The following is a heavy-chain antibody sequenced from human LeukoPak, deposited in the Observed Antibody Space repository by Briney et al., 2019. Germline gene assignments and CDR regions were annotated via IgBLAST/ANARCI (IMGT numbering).Heavy chain of an antibody. CDR3: AREMEYCSSTSCYPYYYYYYMDV. CDR2: IYTSGST. J-gene: IGHJ6*03. CDR1: GGSISSYY. D-gene: IGHD2-2*01. V-gene: IGHV4-4*07. Sequence: SETLSLTCTVSGGSISSYYWSWIRQPAGKGLEWIGRIYTSGSTNYNPSLKSRVTMSVDSSKNQFSLKLSSVTAADTAVYNCAREMEYCSSTSCYPYYYYYYMDVWGKGTTVTVSS.